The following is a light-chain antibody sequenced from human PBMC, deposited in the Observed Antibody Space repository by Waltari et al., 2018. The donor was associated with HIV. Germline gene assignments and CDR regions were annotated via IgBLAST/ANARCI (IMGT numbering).Light chain of an antibody. CDR1: SSSFGNNY. CDR3: GTWDNSLSAGF. Sequence: QSVLTQPPSVSAPPGQKVTISCSGSSSSFGNNYVSWYQQVPGTAPKLLIYNNKRRPSGIPDRCSGSKSGTSATLAITGLQTGDEADYYCGTWDNSLSAGFFGGGTKLTVL. V-gene: IGLV1-51*01. J-gene: IGLJ2*01. CDR2: NNK.